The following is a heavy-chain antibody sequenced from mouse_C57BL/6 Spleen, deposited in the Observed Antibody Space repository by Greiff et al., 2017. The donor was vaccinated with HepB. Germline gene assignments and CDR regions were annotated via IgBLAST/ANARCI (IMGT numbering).Heavy chain of an antibody. Sequence: VQLQQSGAELVKPGASVKLSCTASGFNIKDYYMHWVKQRTEQGLEWIGRIDPEDGKTKYAPKFQGKATITADTSSNTAYLQLSSLTSEDTAVYYCARDYYGSSPAWFAYWGQGTLVTVSA. CDR2: IDPEDGKT. CDR3: ARDYYGSSPAWFAY. D-gene: IGHD1-1*01. J-gene: IGHJ3*01. CDR1: GFNIKDYY. V-gene: IGHV14-2*01.